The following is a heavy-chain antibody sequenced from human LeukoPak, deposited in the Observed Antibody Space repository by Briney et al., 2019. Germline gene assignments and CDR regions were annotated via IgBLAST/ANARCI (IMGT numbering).Heavy chain of an antibody. D-gene: IGHD3-10*01. CDR3: ARFSPLGSSLRPVAFDI. V-gene: IGHV1-3*01. CDR1: GYTFTSYA. J-gene: IGHJ3*02. Sequence: ASVKVSCKASGYTFTSYAMHWVRQAPGQRLEWMGWINAGNGNTKYSQKFQGRVTITRDTSASTAYMELSSLRSEDTAVYYCARFSPLGSSLRPVAFDIWGQGTMVTVSS. CDR2: INAGNGNT.